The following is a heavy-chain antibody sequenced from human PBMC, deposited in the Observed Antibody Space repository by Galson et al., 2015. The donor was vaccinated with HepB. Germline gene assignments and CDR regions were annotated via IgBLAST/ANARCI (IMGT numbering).Heavy chain of an antibody. CDR3: AKDWSWLSPYSSNWYHIDN. D-gene: IGHD6-13*01. Sequence: SLRLSCAASGFTFSSYAMHWVRQAPGKGLEWVAVISYDGSKKYYADSVKGRFTISRDNAKNTLYLQMNSLRAEDTAVYYCAKDWSWLSPYSSNWYHIDNWGQGTLVTVSS. CDR2: ISYDGSKK. J-gene: IGHJ4*02. V-gene: IGHV3-30*18. CDR1: GFTFSSYA.